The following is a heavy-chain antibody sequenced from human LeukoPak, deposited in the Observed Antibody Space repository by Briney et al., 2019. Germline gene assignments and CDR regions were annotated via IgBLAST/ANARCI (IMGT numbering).Heavy chain of an antibody. J-gene: IGHJ6*02. CDR2: ISYDGSNK. Sequence: QSGGSLRLSCAASGFTFSSYGMHWVRQAPGKGLEWVAVISYDGSNKYYADSVKGRFTISRDNSKNTLYLQMNSLRAEDTAVYYCAREPRIAAAGSDEYYYYYGMDVWGQGTTVTVSS. V-gene: IGHV3-30*03. CDR1: GFTFSSYG. D-gene: IGHD6-13*01. CDR3: AREPRIAAAGSDEYYYYYGMDV.